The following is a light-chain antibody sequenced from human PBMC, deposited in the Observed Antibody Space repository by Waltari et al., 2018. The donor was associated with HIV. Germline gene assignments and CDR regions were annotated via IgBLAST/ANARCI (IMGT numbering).Light chain of an antibody. J-gene: IGLJ2*01. CDR1: SSNIGSSS. CDR2: NNN. CDR3: AAWDDRLKGVV. Sequence: QSVMTQPPSASGTPGQRVTISCSGGSSNIGSSSVNWYQQVTGTAPKLLIYNNNQLPSGVPDRFAGSKSGSSASLAISGLQSEDEAEYYCAAWDDRLKGVVFGGGTKLTVL. V-gene: IGLV1-44*01.